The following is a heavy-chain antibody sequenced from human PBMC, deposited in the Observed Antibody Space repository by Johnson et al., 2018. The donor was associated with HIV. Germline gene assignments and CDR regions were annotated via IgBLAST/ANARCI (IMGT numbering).Heavy chain of an antibody. CDR3: AKGEQLVISRKGHDAFDI. D-gene: IGHD6-6*01. CDR2: IRHDGSNK. Sequence: QMLFVESGGGVVRPGGSLRLSCAASGFTFDDYGMSWVRQAPGKGLEWVAFIRHDGSNKYYADSVQGRFTISLDNSKNTLYLQMNSLRVEDTAVYYCAKGEQLVISRKGHDAFDIWGQGTMVTVSS. CDR1: GFTFDDYG. V-gene: IGHV3-30*02. J-gene: IGHJ3*02.